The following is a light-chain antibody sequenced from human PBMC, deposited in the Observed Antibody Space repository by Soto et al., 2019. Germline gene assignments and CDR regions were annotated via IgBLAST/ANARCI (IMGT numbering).Light chain of an antibody. Sequence: QPVLAQSPSASASLGASVKLTCTLSSGHSSYAIAWHQQHPEKGPRYLMKLSSDGSHSKGDGIPDRFSGSSSGAERYLTISSLQSEDEADYYCQTWDTGARVVFGGGTKLTVL. J-gene: IGLJ2*01. CDR2: LSSDGSH. CDR3: QTWDTGARVV. CDR1: SGHSSYA. V-gene: IGLV4-69*01.